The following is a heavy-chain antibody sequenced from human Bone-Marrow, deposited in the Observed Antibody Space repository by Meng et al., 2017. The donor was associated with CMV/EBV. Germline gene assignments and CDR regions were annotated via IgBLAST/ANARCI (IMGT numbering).Heavy chain of an antibody. CDR3: ARGNSSPWYYYYGMDV. V-gene: IGHV4-59*01. D-gene: IGHD6-13*01. CDR1: GGSISSYY. Sequence: SETLSLTCTVSGGSISSYYWSWIRQPPGKGLEWIGYIYYSGSTNYNPSLKSRVTISVDTSKNQFSLKLSSVTAADTAVYYCARGNSSPWYYYYGMDVWGQGTTVTGSS. CDR2: IYYSGST. J-gene: IGHJ6*01.